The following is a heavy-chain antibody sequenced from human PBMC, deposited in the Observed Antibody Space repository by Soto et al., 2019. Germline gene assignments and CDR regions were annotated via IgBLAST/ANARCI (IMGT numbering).Heavy chain of an antibody. V-gene: IGHV4-39*01. Sequence: SETLSLTCTVSGGSVSSSSYYWGWVRQPPGKGLEWIGSVYYSGSTYYNPSLESRVTISVDKSKNQFSLKLMSLSAADTAVYYCGRLVVLATTSYYFDNWGQGALVTISA. CDR1: GGSVSSSSYY. CDR3: GRLVVLATTSYYFDN. D-gene: IGHD2-21*01. CDR2: VYYSGST. J-gene: IGHJ4*02.